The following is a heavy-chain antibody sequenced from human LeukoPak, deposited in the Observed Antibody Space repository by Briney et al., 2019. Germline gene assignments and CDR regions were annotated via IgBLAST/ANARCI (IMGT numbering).Heavy chain of an antibody. CDR3: AREDNWNYGWFDP. D-gene: IGHD1-7*01. CDR2: MNPNSGNT. V-gene: IGHV1-8*01. Sequence: GASVKAPCKASGYTFTSYDINWVRQATGQGLEWMGWMNPNSGNTGYSQKFQGRVTMTRNTSISTAYMELSSLRSEDTAVYYCAREDNWNYGWFDPWGQGTLVTVSS. CDR1: GYTFTSYD. J-gene: IGHJ5*02.